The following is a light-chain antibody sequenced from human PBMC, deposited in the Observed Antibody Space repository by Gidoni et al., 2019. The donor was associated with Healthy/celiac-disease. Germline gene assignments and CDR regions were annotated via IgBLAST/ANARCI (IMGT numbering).Light chain of an antibody. V-gene: IGKV3-20*01. CDR1: QSVSSSY. J-gene: IGKJ1*01. CDR2: GAS. Sequence: EIVLTQSPGPLSLSPGERATLSCRASQSVSSSYLAWYQQKPGQAPRLLIYGASSRAIGIPDRFSGSGSGTDFTLTISRLEPEDFAVYYCQQYGSSPWTFGQGTKVEIK. CDR3: QQYGSSPWT.